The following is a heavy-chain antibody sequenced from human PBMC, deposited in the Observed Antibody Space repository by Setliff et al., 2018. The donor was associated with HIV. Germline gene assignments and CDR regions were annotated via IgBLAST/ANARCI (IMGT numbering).Heavy chain of an antibody. CDR2: IYHSGST. CDR3: ASEPIVVVPAAIWAQIYYMDV. J-gene: IGHJ6*03. V-gene: IGHV4-4*02. D-gene: IGHD2-2*02. CDR1: GGSISSSNW. Sequence: SETLSLTCAVSGGSISSSNWWSWVRQPPGKGLEWIGEIYHSGSTNYNPSLKSRVTISIDKSKKQFSLKLSSVTAADTAVYYCASEPIVVVPAAIWAQIYYMDVWGKGTTVTVSS.